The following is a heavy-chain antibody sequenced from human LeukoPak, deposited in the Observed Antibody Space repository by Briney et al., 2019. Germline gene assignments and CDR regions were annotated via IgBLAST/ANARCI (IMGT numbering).Heavy chain of an antibody. Sequence: PGRSLRLSCAATGFTFKDYGVLWVRQPPGKGLEWVSSINWNGGGTDYADSVKGRFTISRDNAKNSLYLKLSSLRPEDTALYYCAKHMRATNTYSFFGLDVWGQGTTVTVSS. V-gene: IGHV3-9*01. CDR1: GFTFKDYG. J-gene: IGHJ6*02. D-gene: IGHD1-26*01. CDR3: AKHMRATNTYSFFGLDV. CDR2: INWNGGGT.